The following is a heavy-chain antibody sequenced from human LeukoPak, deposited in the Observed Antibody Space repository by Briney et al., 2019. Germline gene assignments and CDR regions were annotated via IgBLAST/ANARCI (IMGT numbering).Heavy chain of an antibody. D-gene: IGHD1-26*01. CDR3: AKDGSSSHSFIKAQKHYFDY. Sequence: GGSLRLSCAASGFTFSSNDIHWVRQAPGKGLEWVVVISYDGGNKYYADSVKGRFTVSRDSSKNTLYLQMSSLRVEDTAVYYCAKDGSSSHSFIKAQKHYFDYWGQGTLVTVSS. J-gene: IGHJ4*02. CDR1: GFTFSSND. V-gene: IGHV3-30*18. CDR2: ISYDGGNK.